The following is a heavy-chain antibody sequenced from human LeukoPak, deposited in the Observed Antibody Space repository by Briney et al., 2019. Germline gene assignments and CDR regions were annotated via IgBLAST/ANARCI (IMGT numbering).Heavy chain of an antibody. V-gene: IGHV3-53*01. CDR3: ARIRRDGYNRGSFDY. D-gene: IGHD5-24*01. J-gene: IGHJ4*02. Sequence: GGSLRLSCAASGFTVSSNYMSWVRQAPGKGLEWVSVIYSGGSTYYADSVKGRFTISRDNSKNTLYLQMNSLRAEDTAVYYCARIRRDGYNRGSFDYRGQGTLVTVSS. CDR2: IYSGGST. CDR1: GFTVSSNY.